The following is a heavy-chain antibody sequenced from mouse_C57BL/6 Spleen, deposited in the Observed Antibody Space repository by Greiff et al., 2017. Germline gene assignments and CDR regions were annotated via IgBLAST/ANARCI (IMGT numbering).Heavy chain of an antibody. CDR3: ARDWDYYGSSYDWYFDV. J-gene: IGHJ1*03. CDR1: GFTFSDYY. D-gene: IGHD1-1*01. Sequence: EVQVVESEGGLVQPGSSMKLSCTASGFTFSDYYMAWVRQVPEKGLEWVANINYDGSSTYYLDSLKSRFIISRDNAKNILYLQMSSLKSEDTATYYCARDWDYYGSSYDWYFDVWGTGTTVTVSS. CDR2: INYDGSST. V-gene: IGHV5-16*01.